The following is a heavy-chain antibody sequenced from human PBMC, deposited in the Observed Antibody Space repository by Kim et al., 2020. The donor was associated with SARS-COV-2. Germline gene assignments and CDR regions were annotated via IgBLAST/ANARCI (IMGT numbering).Heavy chain of an antibody. CDR3: ARGSGFAPYYYDSSGYFGY. CDR2: IYYSGST. J-gene: IGHJ4*02. V-gene: IGHV4-31*03. D-gene: IGHD3-22*01. CDR1: GGSISSGGYY. Sequence: SETLSLTCTVSGGSISSGGYYWSWIRQHPGKGLEWIGYIYYSGSTYYNPSLKSRVTISVDTSKNQFSLKLSSVTAADTAVYYCARGSGFAPYYYDSSGYFGYWGQGTLVTVSS.